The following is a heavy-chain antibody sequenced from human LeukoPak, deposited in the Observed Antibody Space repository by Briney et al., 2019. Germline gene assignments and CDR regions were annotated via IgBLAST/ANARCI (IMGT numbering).Heavy chain of an antibody. D-gene: IGHD6-13*01. CDR2: IYPGDSDT. CDR3: ARQDDSSSWSTAKNAFDI. Sequence: GESLKISCKGSGYSFTSYWIGWVRQMPGKGLEWMGIIYPGDSDTRYSPSFQGQVTISADKSISTAYLQWSSLKASDTAMYYCARQDDSSSWSTAKNAFDIWGQGTMVTVSS. V-gene: IGHV5-51*01. J-gene: IGHJ3*02. CDR1: GYSFTSYW.